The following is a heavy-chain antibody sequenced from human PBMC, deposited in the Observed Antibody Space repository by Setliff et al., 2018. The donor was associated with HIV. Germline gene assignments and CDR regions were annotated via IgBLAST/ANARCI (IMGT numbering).Heavy chain of an antibody. Sequence: SETLSLTCTVSGDSINSGDSYWHWIRQQPGKGPQWIGYIFYSGNTSYTPSLKSRITISIDTSKNQFSLSLSSVTAADTAVYFCARRPRVTARTIDSWGQGTLVTVSS. CDR3: ARRPRVTARTIDS. J-gene: IGHJ4*02. D-gene: IGHD2-21*02. CDR2: IFYSGNT. CDR1: GDSINSGDSY. V-gene: IGHV4-31*03.